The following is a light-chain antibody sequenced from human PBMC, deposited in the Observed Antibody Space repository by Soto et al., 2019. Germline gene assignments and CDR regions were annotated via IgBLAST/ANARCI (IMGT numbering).Light chain of an antibody. J-gene: IGKJ1*01. CDR3: QQYETDSRTWA. CDR1: QVISTS. V-gene: IGKV1-5*03. Sequence: DIQLTQSPSFLSPSIGESVTITCRASQVISTSLAWYQLKPGKAPKLLIYEASSLQGGVPSRFSGSGFGTEFTLTISSLQPDDFASYFCQQYETDSRTWAFGQGTKVDIK. CDR2: EAS.